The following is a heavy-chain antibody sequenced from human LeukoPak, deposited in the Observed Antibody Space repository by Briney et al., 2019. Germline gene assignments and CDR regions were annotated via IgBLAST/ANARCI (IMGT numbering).Heavy chain of an antibody. V-gene: IGHV1-58*02. D-gene: IGHD5-18*01. CDR2: IVVGSGNT. J-gene: IGHJ6*03. Sequence: SVKVSCKASGFTFTSSAMQWVRQARGQRLEWIGWIVVGSGNTNYAQKFQERVTITRDMSTSTAYMELSSLRSEDTAVYYCAADRRYSYGRSGPYYYCYMDVWGKGTTVTVSS. CDR3: AADRRYSYGRSGPYYYCYMDV. CDR1: GFTFTSSA.